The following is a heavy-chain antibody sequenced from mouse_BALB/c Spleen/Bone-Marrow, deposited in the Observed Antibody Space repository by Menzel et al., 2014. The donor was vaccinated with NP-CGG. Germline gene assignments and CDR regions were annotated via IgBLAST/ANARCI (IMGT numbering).Heavy chain of an antibody. CDR2: IRSKSNNYAT. Sequence: EVQLQQSGGGLVQPKGSLKLSCAASGFTFNTYAMNWVRQAPGKGLEWVARIRSKSNNYATYYADSVKDRFTISRDDSQSMLYLQMNNLKTEDTAMYYCVRGWEYFDYWGQGTTLTVSS. J-gene: IGHJ2*01. V-gene: IGHV10-1*02. CDR1: GFTFNTYA. CDR3: VRGWEYFDY. D-gene: IGHD3-3*01.